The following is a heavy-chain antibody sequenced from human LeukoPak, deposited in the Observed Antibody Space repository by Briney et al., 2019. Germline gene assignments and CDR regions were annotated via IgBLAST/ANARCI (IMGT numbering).Heavy chain of an antibody. Sequence: PGRSLRLSCAASGFIFDDYAMHWVRQPPGKGLQWVSGFSWNRGSIGYADSVKGRFTISRDNAKNSLYLQMNSLRAEDTAVYYCARESTTPAAMRTYYYGMDVWGQGTTVTVSS. CDR2: FSWNRGSI. CDR1: GFIFDDYA. V-gene: IGHV3-9*01. D-gene: IGHD2-2*01. J-gene: IGHJ6*02. CDR3: ARESTTPAAMRTYYYGMDV.